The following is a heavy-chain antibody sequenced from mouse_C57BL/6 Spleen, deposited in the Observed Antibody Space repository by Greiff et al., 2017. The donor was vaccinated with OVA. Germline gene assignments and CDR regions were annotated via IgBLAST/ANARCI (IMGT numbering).Heavy chain of an antibody. D-gene: IGHD1-1*01. CDR3: ARGERSSYDDD. CDR2: IYPSSGNT. Sequence: QVQLQQSGAELARPGASVKLSCKASGYTFTSYGISWVKQRTGQGLEWIGEIYPSSGNTYYNEKFKGKATLTADKSSSTAYMELRSLTSEDAAVYVCARGERSSYDDDWGQGTTLTVSS. CDR1: GYTFTSYG. V-gene: IGHV1-81*01. J-gene: IGHJ2*01.